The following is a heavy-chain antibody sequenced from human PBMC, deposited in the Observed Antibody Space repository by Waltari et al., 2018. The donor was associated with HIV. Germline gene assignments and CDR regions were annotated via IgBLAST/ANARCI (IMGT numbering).Heavy chain of an antibody. CDR3: TTAYYYDSSGYYSVFDY. V-gene: IGHV3-15*01. D-gene: IGHD3-22*01. CDR1: GFTFRNAW. J-gene: IGHJ4*02. Sequence: EVQLVESGGGLVKPGGSLRLSCAASGFTFRNAWMIWVRQAPGKGLEWVGRIKSKTDGGTTDYAAPVKGRFTISRDDSKNTLYLQMNSLKTEDTAVYYCTTAYYYDSSGYYSVFDYWGQGTLVTVSS. CDR2: IKSKTDGGTT.